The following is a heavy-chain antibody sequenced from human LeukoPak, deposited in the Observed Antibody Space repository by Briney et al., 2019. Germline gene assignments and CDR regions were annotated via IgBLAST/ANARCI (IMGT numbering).Heavy chain of an antibody. CDR3: ATRRSGYDSSVDY. Sequence: GASVKVSCKASGYTFTSYDINWVRQATGQGLEWMRWMNPNSGNTGYAQKFQGGVTMTRNTSISTAYMELSSLRSEDTAVYYCATRRSGYDSSVDYWGQGTLVTVSS. V-gene: IGHV1-8*01. CDR2: MNPNSGNT. CDR1: GYTFTSYD. D-gene: IGHD5-12*01. J-gene: IGHJ4*02.